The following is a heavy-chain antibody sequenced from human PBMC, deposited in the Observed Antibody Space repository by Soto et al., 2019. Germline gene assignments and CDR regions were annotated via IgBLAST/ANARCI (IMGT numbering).Heavy chain of an antibody. Sequence: EVQLVESGGGLVKPGRSLRLSCTASGFTFGDYAMSWFRQAPGKGLEGVGFIRSKAYGGTTEYAASVKGRFTISRDDSKSIAYLQMNGLKTEDTAVYYCTRVIQLVDYFDYWGQGTLVTVSS. J-gene: IGHJ4*02. CDR1: GFTFGDYA. V-gene: IGHV3-49*05. D-gene: IGHD5-18*01. CDR2: IRSKAYGGTT. CDR3: TRVIQLVDYFDY.